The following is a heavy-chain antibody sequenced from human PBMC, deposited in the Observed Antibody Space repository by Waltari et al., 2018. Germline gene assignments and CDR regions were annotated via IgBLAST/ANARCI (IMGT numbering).Heavy chain of an antibody. CDR3: AVQSYSSGWYVVHDAFDI. CDR1: GYSFTSYW. D-gene: IGHD6-19*01. V-gene: IGHV5-51*01. Sequence: EVQLVQSGAEVKKPGESLKISCKGSGYSFTSYWIGWVRQMPGKGLEWMGIIYPGDSDTRYSPSFQGQVTISADKSISTAYLQWSSLKASDTAMYYCAVQSYSSGWYVVHDAFDIWGQGTMVTVSS. CDR2: IYPGDSDT. J-gene: IGHJ3*02.